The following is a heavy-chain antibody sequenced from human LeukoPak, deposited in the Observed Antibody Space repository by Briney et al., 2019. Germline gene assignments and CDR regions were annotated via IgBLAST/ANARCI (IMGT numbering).Heavy chain of an antibody. CDR3: AQFAKGG. D-gene: IGHD2-21*01. CDR1: GFTFSDHY. Sequence: PGGSLRLSCAASGFTFSDHYMDWVRHAPGRGLEWVGRIKHKAHSYTTEYAASVKGRFTISRDDSKSSLYLQMNSLKIEDTAVYYCAQFAKGGWGQGTLFTVSS. J-gene: IGHJ4*02. V-gene: IGHV3-72*01. CDR2: IKHKAHSYTT.